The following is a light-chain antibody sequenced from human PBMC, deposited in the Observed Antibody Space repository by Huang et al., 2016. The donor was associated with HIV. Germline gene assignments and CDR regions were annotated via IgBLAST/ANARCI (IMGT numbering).Light chain of an antibody. J-gene: IGKJ3*01. CDR2: VAS. CDR1: QNIKKY. CDR3: QQSYSTLLFT. Sequence: DIQMTQSPSSLSASVGVRVTITCRVSQNIKKYLNWYQQKPGKAPKLLIYVASSLQSGVPSRFSVSGSGTDCTLTISSLQPEDFATYYCQQSYSTLLFTFGPGIKVDI. V-gene: IGKV1-39*01.